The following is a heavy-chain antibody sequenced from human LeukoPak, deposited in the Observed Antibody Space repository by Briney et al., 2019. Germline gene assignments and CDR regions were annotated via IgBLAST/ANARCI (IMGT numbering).Heavy chain of an antibody. Sequence: GGSLRLSCAASGFTFSSYAMSWVRQAPGKGLEWVSAISGSGGSTYYADSVKGRFTISRDNSKNTLYLQMNSLRAEDTALYYCAKARGYSYGWYFDLWGRGTLVTVSS. V-gene: IGHV3-23*01. D-gene: IGHD5-18*01. J-gene: IGHJ2*01. CDR2: ISGSGGST. CDR1: GFTFSSYA. CDR3: AKARGYSYGWYFDL.